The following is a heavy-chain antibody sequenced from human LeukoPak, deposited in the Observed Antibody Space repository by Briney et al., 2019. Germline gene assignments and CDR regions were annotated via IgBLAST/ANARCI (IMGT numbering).Heavy chain of an antibody. CDR2: ISGRGTDT. V-gene: IGHV3-23*01. CDR3: VKGFHFDW. J-gene: IGHJ4*02. Sequence: GGSLRLSCVVSGFEFSIHDMSWGRQAPGKGPEWVPSISGRGTDTYYRDSVKGRFTIPRDTSKNTLYMQMNNLRVGDTALYYCVKGFHFDWWGQGTLVTVSS. CDR1: GFEFSIHD.